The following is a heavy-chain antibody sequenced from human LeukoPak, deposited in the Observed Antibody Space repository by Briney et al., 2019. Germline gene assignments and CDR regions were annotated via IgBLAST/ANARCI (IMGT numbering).Heavy chain of an antibody. J-gene: IGHJ4*02. V-gene: IGHV3-23*01. D-gene: IGHD6-19*01. CDR2: ISGSGGST. CDR1: GFTFSRYA. Sequence: GGSLRLSCAASGFTFSRYAMSWVRQAPGKGLEWVSAISGSGGSTYYADSVKGRFTISRDNSKNTLYLQMNSLRAEDTAVYYCAKDLSPVAGTSYYFDYWGQGTLVTVSS. CDR3: AKDLSPVAGTSYYFDY.